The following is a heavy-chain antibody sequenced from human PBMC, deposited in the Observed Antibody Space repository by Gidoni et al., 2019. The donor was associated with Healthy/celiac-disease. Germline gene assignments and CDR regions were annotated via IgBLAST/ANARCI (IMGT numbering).Heavy chain of an antibody. CDR1: GFTFSDYY. CDR3: ARDMPGGYSYERMYNWFDP. CDR2: ISSSSSYT. J-gene: IGHJ5*02. V-gene: IGHV3-11*05. D-gene: IGHD5-18*01. Sequence: QVQLVESGGGLVKPGGSLRLSCAASGFTFSDYYMSWIRQAPGKGLEWVSYISSSSSYTNYADSVKGRFTISRDNAKNSLYLQMNSLRAEDTAVYYCARDMPGGYSYERMYNWFDPWGQGTLVTVSS.